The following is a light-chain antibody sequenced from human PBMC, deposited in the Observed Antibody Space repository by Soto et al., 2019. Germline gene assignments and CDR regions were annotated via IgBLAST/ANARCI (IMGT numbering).Light chain of an antibody. Sequence: EMVLTQSPGTLPLSPWDRATLSGRAIQSVSNDYVAWVQHKPGQTPRLLIYSVSSRATGIPDRFSGSGSGTDFTLTISRLEPEDFAVYYCQQYNNWPPVTFGQGTRLEIK. CDR1: QSVSNDY. CDR3: QQYNNWPPVT. J-gene: IGKJ5*01. V-gene: IGKV3-20*01. CDR2: SVS.